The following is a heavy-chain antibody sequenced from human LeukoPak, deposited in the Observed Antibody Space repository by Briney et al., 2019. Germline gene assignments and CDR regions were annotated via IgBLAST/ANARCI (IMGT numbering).Heavy chain of an antibody. D-gene: IGHD3-22*01. CDR2: IIPILGIA. J-gene: IGHJ4*02. Sequence: ASVKVSCKASGGTFSSYAISWVRQAPGQGLEWMGRIIPILGIANYAQKFQGRVTITADKSTSTAYMELSSLRSEDTAVYYCARAGYYDSSGYLRDWGQGTLVTVPS. CDR1: GGTFSSYA. V-gene: IGHV1-69*04. CDR3: ARAGYYDSSGYLRD.